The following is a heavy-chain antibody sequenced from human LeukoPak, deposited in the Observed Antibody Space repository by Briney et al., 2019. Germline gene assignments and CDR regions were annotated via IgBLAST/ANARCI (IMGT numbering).Heavy chain of an antibody. CDR3: ARDAEYSSSRFLDY. V-gene: IGHV3-48*01. Sequence: PGGSLRLSCAASGFRFSTYSMNWVRQAPGKGLEGVSDISSSSSTINYADSVKGRFTISRDNAKNSLFLQMNSLRAEDTAVYYCARDAEYSSSRFLDYWGQGTLVTVSS. D-gene: IGHD6-6*01. CDR1: GFRFSTYS. J-gene: IGHJ4*02. CDR2: ISSSSSTI.